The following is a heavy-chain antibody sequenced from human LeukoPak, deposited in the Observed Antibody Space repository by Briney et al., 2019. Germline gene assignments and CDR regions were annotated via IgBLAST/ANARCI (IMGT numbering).Heavy chain of an antibody. CDR1: GYSISSDYY. Sequence: SETLSLTCTVSGYSISSDYYWCWIRQPPGKGLEWIGSIYHSGSTYYNPSLKSRVTISVDTSKNQFTLKLSSVTAADTAVYYCARAIHLVGAFDIWGQGTMVTVSS. CDR3: ARAIHLVGAFDI. D-gene: IGHD2-8*02. J-gene: IGHJ3*02. V-gene: IGHV4-38-2*02. CDR2: IYHSGST.